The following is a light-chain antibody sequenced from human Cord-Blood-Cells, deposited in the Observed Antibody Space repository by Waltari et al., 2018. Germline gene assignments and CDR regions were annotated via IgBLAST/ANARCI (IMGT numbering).Light chain of an antibody. CDR3: CSYAGSSPHVV. V-gene: IGLV2-23*01. Sequence: QSALTQPASVSGSPGQSITISCTGTSSDVGSYNLVSWYQQHPGKAPKPMIYEGSKRPSGVSNRFSGSKAGNTDSLTISGLQAEDEADYYCCSYAGSSPHVVFGGGTKLTVL. J-gene: IGLJ2*01. CDR1: SSDVGSYNL. CDR2: EGS.